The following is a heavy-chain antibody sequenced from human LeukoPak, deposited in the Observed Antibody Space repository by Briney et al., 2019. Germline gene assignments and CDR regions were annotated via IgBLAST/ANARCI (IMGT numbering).Heavy chain of an antibody. J-gene: IGHJ4*02. CDR1: GFTVSSNY. V-gene: IGHV3-66*01. Sequence: GGSLRLSCAASGFTVSSNYMSWVRQAPGKGLEWVSVIYSGGSTYYADSVKGRFTISRDNSKNTLYLQMNSLRAEDTAVYYCARFYARYNWNYVDYWGQGTLVTVSS. CDR3: ARFYARYNWNYVDY. CDR2: IYSGGST. D-gene: IGHD1-20*01.